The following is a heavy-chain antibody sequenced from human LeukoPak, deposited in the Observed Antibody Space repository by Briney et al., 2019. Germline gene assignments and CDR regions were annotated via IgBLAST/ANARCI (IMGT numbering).Heavy chain of an antibody. CDR3: ARGHGVVAASDDAFDI. D-gene: IGHD2-2*01. Sequence: AGGSLRLSCAASEFTFTSYGMHWVRQAPGKGLEWVSSISTSSIYIYYADSMKGRFTISRDNAKKSLYLQMNSLRAEDTAVYYCARGHGVVAASDDAFDIWGQGTMVTVSS. CDR1: EFTFTSYG. J-gene: IGHJ3*02. V-gene: IGHV3-21*01. CDR2: ISTSSIYI.